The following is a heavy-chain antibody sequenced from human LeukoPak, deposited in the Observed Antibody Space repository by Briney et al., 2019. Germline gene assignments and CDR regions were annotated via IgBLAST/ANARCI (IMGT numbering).Heavy chain of an antibody. CDR1: GYTFTSNY. V-gene: IGHV1-46*01. CDR2: IYPRDGST. D-gene: IGHD1-14*01. CDR3: VRVPPRTTIYAY. Sequence: ASVKVSCKASGYTFTSNYIHWVRQAPGQGLEWMGMIYPRDGSTSYAQKFQGRVTVTRDTSTSTVHMELSGLRSEDTAVYYCVRVPPRTTIYAYWGQGTLVTVSS. J-gene: IGHJ4*02.